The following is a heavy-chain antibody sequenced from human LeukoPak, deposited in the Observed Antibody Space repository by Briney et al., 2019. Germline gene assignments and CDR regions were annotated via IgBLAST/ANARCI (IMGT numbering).Heavy chain of an antibody. CDR1: GYTFTSYG. CDR2: ISAYNGNT. Sequence: ASVKVSCKASGYTFTSYGISWVRQAPGQGLEWMGWISAYNGNTNYAQKLQGRVTMTTDTFTSTAYMELRSLRSDDTAVYYCARDIMRKQQLVNWFDPWGQGTLVTVSS. CDR3: ARDIMRKQQLVNWFDP. J-gene: IGHJ5*02. V-gene: IGHV1-18*04. D-gene: IGHD6-13*01.